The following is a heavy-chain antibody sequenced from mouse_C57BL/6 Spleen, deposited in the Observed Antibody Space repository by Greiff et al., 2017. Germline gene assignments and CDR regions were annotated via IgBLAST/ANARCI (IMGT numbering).Heavy chain of an antibody. D-gene: IGHD2-4*01. CDR3: ARHYDYDDAMDY. V-gene: IGHV5-6*01. J-gene: IGHJ4*01. Sequence: EVKLMESGRDLVKPGGSLKLSCAASGFTFSSYGMSWVRQTPDKRLEWVATISSGGSYTYYPDSVKGRFTISRDNAKNTLYLQMSSLKSEDTAMYYCARHYDYDDAMDYWGQGTSVTVSS. CDR1: GFTFSSYG. CDR2: ISSGGSYT.